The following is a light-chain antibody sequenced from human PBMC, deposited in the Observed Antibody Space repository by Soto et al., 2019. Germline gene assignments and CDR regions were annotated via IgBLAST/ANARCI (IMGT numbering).Light chain of an antibody. CDR2: DVS. Sequence: QSVPTQPASVSGSPGQSITISCTGTSSDVGAYDFVSWYQQHPDKAPKLMIYDVSNRPSGVSDRFSGSKSGNTASLTISGLLAEDEADYYCTSYTSSNTLYVFGTGTQLTVL. CDR3: TSYTSSNTLYV. CDR1: SSDVGAYDF. V-gene: IGLV2-14*01. J-gene: IGLJ1*01.